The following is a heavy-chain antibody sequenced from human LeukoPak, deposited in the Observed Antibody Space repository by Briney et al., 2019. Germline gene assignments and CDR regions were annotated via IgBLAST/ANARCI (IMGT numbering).Heavy chain of an antibody. V-gene: IGHV3-21*01. D-gene: IGHD6-13*01. J-gene: IGHJ6*02. CDR3: ARDMVIAAAGTDYYYYYGMDV. Sequence: GGSLRLSCAASGFTFSSYSMNWVHQAPGKGLEWVSSISSSSSYIYYADSVKGRFTISRDNAKNSLYLQMNSLRAEDTAVYYCARDMVIAAAGTDYYYYYGMDVWGQGTTVTVSS. CDR2: ISSSSSYI. CDR1: GFTFSSYS.